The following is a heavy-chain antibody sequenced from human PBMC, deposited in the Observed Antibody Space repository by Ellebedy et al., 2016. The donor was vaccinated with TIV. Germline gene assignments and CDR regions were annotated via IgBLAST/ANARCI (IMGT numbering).Heavy chain of an antibody. CDR1: IGSISSTTYY. CDR2: VHYTGNT. CDR3: ESQKTVFGLVIPYYFDS. J-gene: IGHJ4*02. Sequence: SETLSLXXSVAIGSISSTTYYWGSIRQPPGKGLEWIGRVHYTGNTFYSPSLKSRITISVDTSKNQFSLKLKSMTAADTDVYYCESQKTVFGLVIPYYFDSWGQGTLVTVSS. V-gene: IGHV4-39*01. D-gene: IGHD3/OR15-3a*01.